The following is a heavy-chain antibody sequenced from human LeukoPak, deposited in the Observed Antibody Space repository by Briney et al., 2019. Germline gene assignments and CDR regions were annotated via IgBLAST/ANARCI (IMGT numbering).Heavy chain of an antibody. CDR1: GYTLTNNG. CDR2: ISANNAKT. D-gene: IGHD1-26*01. J-gene: IGHJ4*02. CDR3: ARVLWSAWSSFDY. Sequence: AAVKVSCKSSGYTLTNNGITWVRQAPGQGPEGMGWISANNAKTTYAQMLQGRLTMTTNTSTSTAYIESRSLRSDATAVYYCARVLWSAWSSFDYWGQGTLVTVSS. V-gene: IGHV1-18*01.